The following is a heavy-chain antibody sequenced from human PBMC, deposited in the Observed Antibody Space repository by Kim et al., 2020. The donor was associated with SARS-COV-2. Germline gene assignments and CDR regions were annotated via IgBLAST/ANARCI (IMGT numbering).Heavy chain of an antibody. D-gene: IGHD2-15*01. CDR3: ARGKAATPGFDY. CDR1: GGSFSGYY. Sequence: SETLSLTCAVYGGSFSGYYWSWIRQPPGKGLEWIGEINHSGSTNYNPSLKSRVTISVDTSKNQFSLKLSSVTAADTAVYYCARGKAATPGFDYWGQGTLVTVSS. J-gene: IGHJ4*02. V-gene: IGHV4-34*01. CDR2: INHSGST.